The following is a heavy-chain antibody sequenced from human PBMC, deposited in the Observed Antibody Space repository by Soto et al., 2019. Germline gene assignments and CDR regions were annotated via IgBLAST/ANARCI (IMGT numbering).Heavy chain of an antibody. CDR1: GYIFTTFD. D-gene: IGHD2-2*02. V-gene: IGHV1-8*01. J-gene: IGHJ6*02. CDR3: ARDHCTSTSCYTSIYCYGMDV. CDR2: MSPNSGNT. Sequence: GASVKVSCKASGYIFTTFDINWVRQATGQGLEWVGWMSPNSGNTAYAQKFQGRVTMTRNISISTAYMELSSLRSEDTAVYYCARDHCTSTSCYTSIYCYGMDVWGQGTTVTVSS.